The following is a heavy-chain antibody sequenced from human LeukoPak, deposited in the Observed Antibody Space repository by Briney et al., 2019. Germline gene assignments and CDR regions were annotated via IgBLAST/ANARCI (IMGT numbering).Heavy chain of an antibody. CDR3: ARDRRDSSSWYPGVYYYYGMDV. CDR1: GFTFSSYA. J-gene: IGHJ6*02. Sequence: GGSLRLSCAASGFTFSSYAMSWVRQPPGKGLEWVAVISHDENYNNYADSVRGRFTISRDNSRNTLHLQMNSLRAEDTAVYYCARDRRDSSSWYPGVYYYYGMDVWGQGTTVTVSS. V-gene: IGHV3-30*03. D-gene: IGHD6-13*01. CDR2: ISHDENYN.